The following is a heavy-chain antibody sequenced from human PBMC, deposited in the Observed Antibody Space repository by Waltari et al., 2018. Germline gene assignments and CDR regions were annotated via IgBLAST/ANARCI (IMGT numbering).Heavy chain of an antibody. J-gene: IGHJ4*02. CDR3: GKDLLSVVMAVEN. CDR2: ISYDENTK. D-gene: IGHD3-22*01. Sequence: QVQLVESGESVVQPGKSLNLACEASGLPSSRSGMDWVRQAPGKWLEWVAVISYDENTKHYAESVRGRFIISRDNSKNTLHLEMNSLRGEDTAIYFCGKDLLSVVMAVENWGQGTLVTVSS. CDR1: GLPSSRSG. V-gene: IGHV3-30*18.